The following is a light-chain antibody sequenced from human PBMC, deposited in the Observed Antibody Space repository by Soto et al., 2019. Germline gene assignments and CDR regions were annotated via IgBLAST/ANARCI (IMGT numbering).Light chain of an antibody. J-gene: IGKJ2*01. V-gene: IGKV1-39*01. CDR1: QSINRY. CDR3: QQSYSTRYT. CDR2: AAS. Sequence: DIQMTQSPSSLSASVGDRVTITCRARQSINRYLNWYQQKPGKAPKLLIYAASSLQSGVPSRVSGSGSGTDFTLTISSLQPEDFATYYCQQSYSTRYTFGQGTKLEIK.